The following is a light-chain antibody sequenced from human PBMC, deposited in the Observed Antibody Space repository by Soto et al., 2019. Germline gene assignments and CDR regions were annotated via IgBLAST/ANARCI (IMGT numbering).Light chain of an antibody. V-gene: IGKV3-20*01. Sequence: ETVLTQSPGTLSLSPGERDTLSCRASQSVSSSDLAWYQQKSGQAPRLLIYSASSRATGIPDRFSGSGSGTDFTLTISRLEPEDFAVYYCQQYCSSPYTFGLGTKLEIK. J-gene: IGKJ2*01. CDR2: SAS. CDR1: QSVSSSD. CDR3: QQYCSSPYT.